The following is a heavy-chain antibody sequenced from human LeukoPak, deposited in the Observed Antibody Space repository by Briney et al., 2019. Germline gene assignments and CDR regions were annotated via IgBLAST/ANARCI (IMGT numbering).Heavy chain of an antibody. V-gene: IGHV1-18*01. J-gene: IGHJ5*02. CDR3: ARAAYYYVSGPFDP. CDR1: GYTFTSYG. D-gene: IGHD3-10*01. Sequence: GASVKVSCKASGYTFTSYGISWVRQAPGQGLEWMGWISAYNGNTNYAQKLQGRVTMTTDTSTSTAYSERMSLRSDDTAVYYCARAAYYYVSGPFDPWGKGTLVTVSS. CDR2: ISAYNGNT.